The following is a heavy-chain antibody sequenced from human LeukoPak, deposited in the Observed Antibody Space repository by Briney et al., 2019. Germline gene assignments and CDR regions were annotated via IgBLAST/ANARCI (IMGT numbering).Heavy chain of an antibody. D-gene: IGHD6-19*01. V-gene: IGHV4-38-2*02. Sequence: SETLSLTCNVSGYSISSGYYWGWIRQPPGKGLEWIGEINHSGSTNYNPSLKSRVTISVDTSKNQFSLKLSSVTAADTAVYYCARHLTLRQWLVRKTFDYWGQGTLVTVSS. J-gene: IGHJ4*02. CDR2: INHSGST. CDR1: GYSISSGYY. CDR3: ARHLTLRQWLVRKTFDY.